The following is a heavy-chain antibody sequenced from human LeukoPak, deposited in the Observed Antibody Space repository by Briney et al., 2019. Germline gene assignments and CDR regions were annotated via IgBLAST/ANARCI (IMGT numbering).Heavy chain of an antibody. Sequence: ASVKVSCKASRSTFTSYGISWVRQARGQGLEWMGWISAYNGNTNHAQKLQGRVTMTTDTSKSTAYMELRSLRSDDTAVYYCARNYGGQRGRDDYWGQGTLVTVSS. V-gene: IGHV1-18*01. J-gene: IGHJ4*02. CDR1: RSTFTSYG. CDR3: ARNYGGQRGRDDY. D-gene: IGHD4-23*01. CDR2: ISAYNGNT.